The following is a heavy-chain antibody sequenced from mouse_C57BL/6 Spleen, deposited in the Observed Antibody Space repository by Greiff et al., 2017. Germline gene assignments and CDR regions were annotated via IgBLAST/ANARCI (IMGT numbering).Heavy chain of an antibody. CDR3: ARGGGSGGFAY. CDR2: IDPSDSYT. Sequence: QVQLQQSGAELVKPGASVKLSCKASGYTFTSYWMQWVKQRPGQGLEWIGEIDPSDSYTNYNQKFKGKATLTVDTSSSTAYMQLSSLTSEDSAVYYCARGGGSGGFAYWGQGTLVTVSA. CDR1: GYTFTSYW. V-gene: IGHV1-50*01. J-gene: IGHJ3*01.